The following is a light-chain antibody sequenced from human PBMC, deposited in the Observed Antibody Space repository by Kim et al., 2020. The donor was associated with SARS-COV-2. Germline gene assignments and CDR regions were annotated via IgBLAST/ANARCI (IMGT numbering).Light chain of an antibody. CDR2: AAS. J-gene: IGKJ5*01. CDR3: QQIYSTSVT. V-gene: IGKV1-39*01. CDR1: QSISSY. Sequence: ASVGDRVTITCRASQSISSYLNWFQRKPGKAPKLMIDAASSLQSWVPSRISGSGSGTDFTLTFRRLQPENFTTYYCQQIYSTSVTFGQGTRLEIK.